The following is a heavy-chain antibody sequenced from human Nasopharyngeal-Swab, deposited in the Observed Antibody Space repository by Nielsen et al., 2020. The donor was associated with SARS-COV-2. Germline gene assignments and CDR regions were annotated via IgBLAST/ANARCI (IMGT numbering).Heavy chain of an antibody. CDR2: IYYSGST. J-gene: IGHJ3*02. V-gene: IGHV4-30-4*01. CDR3: ARAHVTCMIVVDAFDI. D-gene: IGHD3-22*01. Sequence: WIRQPPGKGLEWIGYIYYSGSTYYNPSLKSRVTISVDTSKNQFSLKLSSVTAADTAVYYCARAHVTCMIVVDAFDIWGQGTMVTVSS.